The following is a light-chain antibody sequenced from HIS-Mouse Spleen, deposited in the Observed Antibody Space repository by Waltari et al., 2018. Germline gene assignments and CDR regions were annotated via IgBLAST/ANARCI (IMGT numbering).Light chain of an antibody. CDR3: YSTDSSGNHRV. Sequence: SYELTQPPSVSVSPGQTARITCSVAALPNNYPYWYQQKSGPAPVLVIYEDSKRPSGIPERFSGSSSGTMATLTISGAQVEDEADYYCYSTDSSGNHRVFGGGTKLTVL. CDR2: EDS. V-gene: IGLV3-10*01. J-gene: IGLJ2*01. CDR1: ALPNNY.